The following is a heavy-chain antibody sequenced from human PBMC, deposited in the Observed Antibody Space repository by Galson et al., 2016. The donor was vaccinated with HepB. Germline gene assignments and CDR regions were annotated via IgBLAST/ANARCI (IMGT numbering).Heavy chain of an antibody. CDR1: GFSFSDYY. CDR2: ISFSSSYT. V-gene: IGHV3-11*05. J-gene: IGHJ3*01. D-gene: IGHD3-16*01. Sequence: SLRLSCAVSGFSFSDYYMSWIRQAPGKGLEWVSYISFSSSYTNYADSVKGRFSISRDNSNNIVYLQMDSLGAEDTAIYYCAKDRQLPYDLGAFDVWGQGTMVTVSS. CDR3: AKDRQLPYDLGAFDV.